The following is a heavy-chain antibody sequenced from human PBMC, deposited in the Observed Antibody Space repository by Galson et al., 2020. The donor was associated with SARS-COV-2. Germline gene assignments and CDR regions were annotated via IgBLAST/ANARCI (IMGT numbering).Heavy chain of an antibody. CDR2: IDWDDDK. Sequence: SGPTLVKPTQTLTLTCTFSGFSLRTNGMRVGWIRQPPGKALEWLARIDWDDDKFYSTSLKTRLTISKDTSKNQVVLTMTNMDPVDTATYYCARIYCVGYCWPYYFDDWGQGTLVTVSS. CDR1: GFSLRTNGMR. CDR3: ARIYCVGYCWPYYFDD. J-gene: IGHJ4*02. V-gene: IGHV2-70*04. D-gene: IGHD2-21*02.